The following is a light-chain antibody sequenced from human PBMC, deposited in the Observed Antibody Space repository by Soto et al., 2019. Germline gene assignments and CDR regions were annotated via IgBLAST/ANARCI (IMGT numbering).Light chain of an antibody. CDR1: SSDVGGYNY. J-gene: IGLJ2*01. CDR2: DVS. V-gene: IGLV2-14*01. Sequence: QSALTQPASVSGSPGQSITISCTGTSSDVGGYNYVSWYQQHQGRAPKLMIYDVSTRPSGVSNRFSGSKSGNTASLTISGLQAEDEADYYCSSYTSSSTLVVFGGGTKLTVL. CDR3: SSYTSSSTLVV.